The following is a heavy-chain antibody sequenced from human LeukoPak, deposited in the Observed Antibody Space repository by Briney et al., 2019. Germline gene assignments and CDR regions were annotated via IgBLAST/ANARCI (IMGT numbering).Heavy chain of an antibody. V-gene: IGHV4-59*08. CDR3: ARHDDGSYSY. D-gene: IGHD1-26*01. CDR1: GGSISSYY. J-gene: IGHJ4*02. Sequence: SETLSLTCTVSGGSISSYYWSWIRQPPGKGLEWIGYIYYSGCTNYNPSLKGRVTISVDTSKNQFSLKLSSVTAADTAVYYCARHDDGSYSYWGQGTLVTVSS. CDR2: IYYSGCT.